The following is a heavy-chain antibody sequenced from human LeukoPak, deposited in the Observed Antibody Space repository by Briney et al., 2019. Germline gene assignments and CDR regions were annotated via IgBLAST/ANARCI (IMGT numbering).Heavy chain of an antibody. J-gene: IGHJ1*01. CDR1: GYAFSSHP. Sequence: VASVTVSCKASGYAFSSHPVSWVRQAPGQGLEWMGWISAYSGNTSYAQRFQGRVTMSTEASTNTAYMELTSLRSDDTAIYFCARGSSSQYFRFWGQGTLVTVSS. CDR2: ISAYSGNT. CDR3: ARGSSSQYFRF. V-gene: IGHV1-18*01. D-gene: IGHD3-10*01.